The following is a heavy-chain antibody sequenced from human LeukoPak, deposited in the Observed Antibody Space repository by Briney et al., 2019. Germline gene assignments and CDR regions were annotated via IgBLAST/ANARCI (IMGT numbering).Heavy chain of an antibody. CDR1: GDSINNSNW. V-gene: IGHV4-4*02. J-gene: IGHJ4*02. D-gene: IGHD5-24*01. CDR3: ATRDGYNFGY. Sequence: PSGTLSLTCAISGDSINNSNWWSWVRQPPGKGLEWIGEIYYNGNTNYNPSLRSRLTISVDKSKNQFSLKLTSVTAADTAVYYCATRDGYNFGYWGQGTLVTVSS. CDR2: IYYNGNT.